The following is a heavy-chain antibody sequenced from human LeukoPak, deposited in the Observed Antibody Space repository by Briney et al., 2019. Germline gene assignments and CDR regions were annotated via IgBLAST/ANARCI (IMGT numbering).Heavy chain of an antibody. CDR1: GFIFSDYW. CDR2: IKQEGSEK. V-gene: IGHV3-7*01. Sequence: GGSLRLSCAASGFIFSDYWMSWVRQAPGKGLEWVANIKQEGSEKYYVDSVKGRFTISRDNAKNPLYLQMNSLRAEDTAVYYCARDRLDFWGQGTLVTVSS. J-gene: IGHJ4*02. CDR3: ARDRLDF.